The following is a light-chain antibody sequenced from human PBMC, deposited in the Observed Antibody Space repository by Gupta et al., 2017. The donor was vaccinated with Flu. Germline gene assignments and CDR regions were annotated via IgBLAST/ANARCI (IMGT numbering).Light chain of an antibody. V-gene: IGKV1-39*01. J-gene: IGKJ4*01. CDR2: GVS. CDR1: PTINTY. Sequence: DTQMTQSPSSLSASVGDRITITCRASPTINTYFNWYQFKPGKAPQVLISGVSTLRSGFPSRFSGRGSGRDFTLTINGLQPEDFATYYCQQTFPTPLTFGGGTMLEIK. CDR3: QQTFPTPLT.